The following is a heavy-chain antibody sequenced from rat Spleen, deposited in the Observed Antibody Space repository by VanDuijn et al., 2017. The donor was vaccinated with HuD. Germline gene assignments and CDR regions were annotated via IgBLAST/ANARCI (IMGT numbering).Heavy chain of an antibody. CDR1: GFTFSNSY. D-gene: IGHD1-7*01. CDR3: ARQGTMGVEGLAY. V-gene: IGHV5-25*01. Sequence: EVHLVENGGGLVQPGRSMKLSCPASGFTFSNSYMAWVRQATTKGLEWVATISTGGDNRYYRDSVKGRFTIARDNAKSTLYLQMESLRSEDTATYYGARQGTMGVEGLAYWGEGTLVTVSS. CDR2: ISTGGDNR. J-gene: IGHJ3*01.